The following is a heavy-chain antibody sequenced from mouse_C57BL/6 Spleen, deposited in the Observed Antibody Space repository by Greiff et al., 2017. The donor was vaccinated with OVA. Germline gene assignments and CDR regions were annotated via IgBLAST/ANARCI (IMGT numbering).Heavy chain of an antibody. CDR2: IDPEDGET. CDR3: ARTYGSSSWFAY. J-gene: IGHJ3*01. V-gene: IGHV14-2*01. D-gene: IGHD1-1*01. CDR1: GFNIKDYY. Sequence: VQLQQSGAELVKPGASVKLSCTASGFNIKDYYMHWVKQRTEQGLEWIGRIDPEDGETKDAPKFQGKATITADTSSNTAYLQLSSLTSEDTAVYYWARTYGSSSWFAYWGQGTLVTVSA.